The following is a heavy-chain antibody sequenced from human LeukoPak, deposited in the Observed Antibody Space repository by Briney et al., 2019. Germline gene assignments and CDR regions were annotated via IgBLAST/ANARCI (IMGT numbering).Heavy chain of an antibody. CDR1: GGSFSGYY. CDR2: IYYSGSA. J-gene: IGHJ4*02. D-gene: IGHD5-18*01. V-gene: IGHV4-59*01. CDR3: ARDAGGYSYGYDY. Sequence: PSETLSLTCAVYGGSFSGYYWSWIRQPPGKGLEWIGYIYYSGSANYNPSLKSRVTISVDTSKNQFSLKLSSVTAADTAVYYCARDAGGYSYGYDYWGQGTLVTVSS.